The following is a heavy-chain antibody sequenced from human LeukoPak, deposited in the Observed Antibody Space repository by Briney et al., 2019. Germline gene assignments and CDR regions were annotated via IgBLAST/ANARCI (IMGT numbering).Heavy chain of an antibody. V-gene: IGHV1-69*13. Sequence: SVKVSCKASGYTFTSYGISWVRQAPGQGLEWMGGIIPIFGTANYAQKFQGRVTITADESTSTAYMELSSLRSEDTAVYYCAGLPYGDYQLPNYWGQGTLVTVSS. CDR1: GYTFTSYG. CDR3: AGLPYGDYQLPNY. J-gene: IGHJ4*02. CDR2: IIPIFGTA. D-gene: IGHD4-17*01.